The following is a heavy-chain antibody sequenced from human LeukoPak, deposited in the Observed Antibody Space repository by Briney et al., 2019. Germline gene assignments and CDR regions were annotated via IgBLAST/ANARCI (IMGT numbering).Heavy chain of an antibody. J-gene: IGHJ4*02. CDR1: GFIFSSYS. V-gene: IGHV3-48*04. CDR2: ISSSSSTI. CDR3: ARDVGARLPGY. Sequence: PGGSLRLSCVASGFIFSSYSMNWVRQAPGKGLEWVSYISSSSSTIYYADSVKGRFTISRDNAKNSLYLQMNSLRAEDTAVYYCARDVGARLPGYWGQGTLVTVSS. D-gene: IGHD6-6*01.